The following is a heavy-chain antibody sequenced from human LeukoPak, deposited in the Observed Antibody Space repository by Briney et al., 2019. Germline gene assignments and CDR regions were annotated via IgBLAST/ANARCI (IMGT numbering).Heavy chain of an antibody. V-gene: IGHV3-20*01. CDR3: ARDFISARPGWFDP. Sequence: PGGSLRLSCAASGFTFDDYGMSWVRHAPGKGLEWVSGINWNGGSTGYADSVKGRFTISRDNAKNSLYLQMNSLRAEDTALYHCARDFISARPGWFDPWGQGTLVTVSS. D-gene: IGHD6-6*01. CDR2: INWNGGST. J-gene: IGHJ5*02. CDR1: GFTFDDYG.